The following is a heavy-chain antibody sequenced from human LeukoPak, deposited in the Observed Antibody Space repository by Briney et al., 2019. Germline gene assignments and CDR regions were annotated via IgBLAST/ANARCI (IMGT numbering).Heavy chain of an antibody. CDR1: GYTFTSYG. J-gene: IGHJ4*02. D-gene: IGHD3-22*01. CDR3: ARDPLYYYDSSGYGYFDY. Sequence: ASVKVSCKASGYTFTSYGISWVRQAPGQGLEWMGWLSAYNGNTNYAQKLQSRVTMTTDTSTSTAYIELRSLRSDDTAVYYCARDPLYYYDSSGYGYFDYWGQGTLVTVSS. CDR2: LSAYNGNT. V-gene: IGHV1-18*01.